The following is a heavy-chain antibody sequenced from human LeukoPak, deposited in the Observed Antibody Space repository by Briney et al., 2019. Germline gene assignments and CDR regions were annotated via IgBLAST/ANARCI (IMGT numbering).Heavy chain of an antibody. J-gene: IGHJ6*03. V-gene: IGHV1-69*05. CDR3: ASSGYGSSKQGDYYYMDV. Sequence: SVKVSCKASGGTFSSYAISWVRQAPGQGLEWMGGIIPVFGTANYAQKFQGRVTITTDESTSTAYMELSSLRSEDTAVYYCASSGYGSSKQGDYYYMDVWGKGTTVTVSS. CDR1: GGTFSSYA. CDR2: IIPVFGTA. D-gene: IGHD6-13*01.